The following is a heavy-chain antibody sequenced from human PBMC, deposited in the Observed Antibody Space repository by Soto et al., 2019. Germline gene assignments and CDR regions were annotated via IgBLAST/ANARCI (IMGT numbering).Heavy chain of an antibody. Sequence: GASVKVSCKASGFSFTSSGFNWVRQAPGQGLEWVGWVSAKGGDTKCVENLQGRVTMTRDTSTTTIYMELSSLRSDDTAIYYCAREENCSGGTCYSEYFHRWGQGTLVTVSS. J-gene: IGHJ1*01. CDR2: VSAKGGDT. CDR1: GFSFTSSG. D-gene: IGHD2-15*01. CDR3: AREENCSGGTCYSEYFHR. V-gene: IGHV1-18*04.